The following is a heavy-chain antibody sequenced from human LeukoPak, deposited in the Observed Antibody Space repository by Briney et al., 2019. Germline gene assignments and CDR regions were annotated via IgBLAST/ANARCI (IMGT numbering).Heavy chain of an antibody. CDR2: ISAYNGNT. Sequence: ASVKVSCKASGYTFTSYGISWVRQAPGQGLEWMGWISAYNGNTNYAQKLQGRVTMTTDTSTSTAHMELRSLRSDDTAVYYCARDLSPSGFWSGYDFDYWGQGTLVTVSS. J-gene: IGHJ4*02. CDR3: ARDLSPSGFWSGYDFDY. D-gene: IGHD3-3*01. CDR1: GYTFTSYG. V-gene: IGHV1-18*01.